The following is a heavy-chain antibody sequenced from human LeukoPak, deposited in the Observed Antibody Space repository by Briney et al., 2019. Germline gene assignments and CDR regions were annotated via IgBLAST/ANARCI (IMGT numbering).Heavy chain of an antibody. CDR1: GYTFTSYA. Sequence: ASVKVSCKASGYTFTSYAMHWVRQAPGQRLEWMGWMNAGNGNTKYSQKFQGRVTITRDTSASTAYMELSSLRSEDTAVYYCARGVVVPAADHNLNWFDPWGQGTLVTVSS. V-gene: IGHV1-3*01. CDR2: MNAGNGNT. CDR3: ARGVVVPAADHNLNWFDP. D-gene: IGHD2-2*01. J-gene: IGHJ5*02.